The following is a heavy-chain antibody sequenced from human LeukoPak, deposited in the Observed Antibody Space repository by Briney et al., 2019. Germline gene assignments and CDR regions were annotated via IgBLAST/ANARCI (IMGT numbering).Heavy chain of an antibody. CDR2: INPNSGGT. CDR3: ARDHVPDYSNYGISGNWFDS. CDR1: GYTFTGYY. V-gene: IGHV1-2*02. J-gene: IGHJ5*01. Sequence: ASVKVSCKASGYTFTGYYMHWVRQAPGQGLEWMGWINPNSGGTNYAQKFQGRVTMTRDTSISTAYMELSRLRSDDTAVYYCARDHVPDYSNYGISGNWFDSWGQGTLVTVSS. D-gene: IGHD4-11*01.